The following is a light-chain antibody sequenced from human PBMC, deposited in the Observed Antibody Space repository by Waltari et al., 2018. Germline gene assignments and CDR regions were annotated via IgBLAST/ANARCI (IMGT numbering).Light chain of an antibody. CDR3: QQYNSHSQT. J-gene: IGKJ2*01. CDR2: KAS. CDR1: QSINSW. V-gene: IGKV1-5*03. Sequence: DIQMTQSPSTLSASVGDRVTITCRASQSINSWLAWYQQKPGKAPKHLIYKASTLQSGDPSWFSGSGSGTEFTLTFSSLQPDDFATYYCQQYNSHSQTFGRGTKLEIK.